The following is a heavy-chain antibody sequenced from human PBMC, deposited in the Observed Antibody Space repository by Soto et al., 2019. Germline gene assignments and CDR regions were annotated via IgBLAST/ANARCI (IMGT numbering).Heavy chain of an antibody. CDR3: ARDLGVLRFFYGMDV. V-gene: IGHV3-33*01. D-gene: IGHD3-3*01. CDR1: GFTFSSYG. Sequence: QVQLVESGGGVVQPGRSLRLSCAASGFTFSSYGMHWVRQAPGKGLEWVAVIWYDGSNKYYADSVKGRFTISRDNSKNTLYLQMNSLRAEDTAVYYCARDLGVLRFFYGMDVWGQETTVTVSS. J-gene: IGHJ6*02. CDR2: IWYDGSNK.